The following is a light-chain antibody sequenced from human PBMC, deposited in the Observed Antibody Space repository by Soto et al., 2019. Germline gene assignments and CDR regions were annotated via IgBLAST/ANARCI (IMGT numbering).Light chain of an antibody. CDR3: KNYHDWPPT. CDR1: QSVSSD. J-gene: IGKJ3*01. Sequence: EIVMPQSPATLSVSPGAGCPLSSRASQSVSSDLAWYQQKPGQAPRLLIYGAPSRATGIPVRFSGSGSGTEFTLTISSLQSEDFAVYFCKNYHDWPPTVGTGTKVGIK. CDR2: GAP. V-gene: IGKV3-15*01.